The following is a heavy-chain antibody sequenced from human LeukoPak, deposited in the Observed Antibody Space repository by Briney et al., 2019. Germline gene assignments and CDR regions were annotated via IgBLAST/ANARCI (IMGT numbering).Heavy chain of an antibody. J-gene: IGHJ5*02. V-gene: IGHV4-34*01. Sequence: SETLSLTCAVYGGSFSGYYWSWIRQPPGKGLEWIGEINHSGSTNYNPSLKSRVTISVDTSKNQFSLKLSSVTAADTAVYYCASGDTHSYGFDPWGQGTLVTVSS. CDR3: ASGDTHSYGFDP. CDR2: INHSGST. D-gene: IGHD5-18*01. CDR1: GGSFSGYY.